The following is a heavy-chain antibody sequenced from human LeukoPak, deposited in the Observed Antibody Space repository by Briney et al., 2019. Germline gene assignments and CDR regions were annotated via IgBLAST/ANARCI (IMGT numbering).Heavy chain of an antibody. J-gene: IGHJ5*02. CDR3: ARHYKYGFDP. CDR1: GFTFSSYG. V-gene: IGHV3-23*01. CDR2: ISGSGGST. D-gene: IGHD5-24*01. Sequence: GGSLRLSCAASGFTFSSYGMSWVRQAPGKGLEWVSAISGSGGSTYYADSVKGRFTISRDNAKNSLFLQMNSLRAEDTAVYYCARHYKYGFDPWGQGTLVTVSS.